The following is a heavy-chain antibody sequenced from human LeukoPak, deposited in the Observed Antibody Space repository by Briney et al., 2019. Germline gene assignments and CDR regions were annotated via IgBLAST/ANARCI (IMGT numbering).Heavy chain of an antibody. J-gene: IGHJ4*02. Sequence: SQTLSLTYTISGGSISRGDYYWGWIRQPPGKGLEWIGSIYYSGSTYYNPSLKSRVTISVDTSKNQFSLKLSSVTAADTAVYYCARHQHNWIRYYWGQGTLVTVSS. V-gene: IGHV4-39*01. CDR3: ARHQHNWIRYY. CDR1: GGSISRGDYY. CDR2: IYYSGST. D-gene: IGHD1-1*01.